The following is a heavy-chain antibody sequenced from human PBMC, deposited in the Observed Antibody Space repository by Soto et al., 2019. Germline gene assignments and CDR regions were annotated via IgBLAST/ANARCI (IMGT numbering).Heavy chain of an antibody. CDR2: IKQDGSEK. V-gene: IGHV3-7*01. CDR1: GFTFSSYW. CDR3: ASVEGGDYYYYGMDV. Sequence: GGSLRLSCAASGFTFSSYWMSWVRQAPGKGLEWVANIKQDGSEKYYVDSVKGRFTISRDNAKNSLYLQMNRLRAEDTAVYYCASVEGGDYYYYGMDVWGQGTTVTVSS. J-gene: IGHJ6*02.